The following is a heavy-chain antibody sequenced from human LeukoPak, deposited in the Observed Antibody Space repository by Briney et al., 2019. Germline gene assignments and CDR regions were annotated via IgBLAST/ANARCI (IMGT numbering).Heavy chain of an antibody. D-gene: IGHD3-9*01. J-gene: IGHJ1*01. CDR3: VTELNIGLTGRYFRH. CDR2: IYYSATT. CDR1: GGSINSRSYY. Sequence: SETLSLTCTVSGGSINSRSYYWGWIRQPPGKRLEWIGSIYYSATTYYNPSLSSRVTMSVDLPKNRFSLKLNSVSAADTAVYYCVTELNIGLTGRYFRHWGQGSLVTVSS. V-gene: IGHV4-39*02.